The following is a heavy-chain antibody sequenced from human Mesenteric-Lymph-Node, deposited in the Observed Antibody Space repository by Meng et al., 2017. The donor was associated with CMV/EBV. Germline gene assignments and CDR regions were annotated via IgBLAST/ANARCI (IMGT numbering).Heavy chain of an antibody. CDR2: ISSGGSSK. D-gene: IGHD2-21*01. CDR3: ARDVVSV. J-gene: IGHJ6*02. V-gene: IGHV3-48*03. Sequence: GESLKISCVASGFTFSSSQMTWVRQAPGKGLEWVSFISSGGSSKDYADAVKGRFTISRDNAKNSLYLQMNSLRAEDTAVYYCARDVVSVWGQGTTVTVSS. CDR1: GFTFSSSQ.